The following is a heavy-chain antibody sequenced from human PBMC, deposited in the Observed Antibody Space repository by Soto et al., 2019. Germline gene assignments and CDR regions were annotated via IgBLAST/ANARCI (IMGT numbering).Heavy chain of an antibody. CDR1: GYTFTSYG. Sequence: APVKVSCNASGYTFTSYGISWVRQAPGQGLEWMGWISAYNGNTNYAQRLHGRVTMTTDTSTSTVYMELRSLRSDDTAVYYCAREPIRGYYDSSVYYFDYWHQGTLVTVSS. CDR2: ISAYNGNT. D-gene: IGHD3-22*01. CDR3: AREPIRGYYDSSVYYFDY. V-gene: IGHV1-18*04. J-gene: IGHJ4*02.